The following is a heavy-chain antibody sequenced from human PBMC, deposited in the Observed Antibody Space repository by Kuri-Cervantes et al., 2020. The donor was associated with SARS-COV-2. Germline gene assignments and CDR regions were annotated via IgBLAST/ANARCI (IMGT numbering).Heavy chain of an antibody. Sequence: GESLKIPCKGSGYSFTSYWIGWVRQMPGKGLEWMGIIYPGDSDTRYSPSFQGQVTISSDKSISTAYLQWSSLKASDTAMYYCARLGQQLVLGYYYYYMDVWGKGTTVTVSS. CDR1: GYSFTSYW. D-gene: IGHD6-13*01. CDR2: IYPGDSDT. J-gene: IGHJ6*03. V-gene: IGHV5-51*01. CDR3: ARLGQQLVLGYYYYYMDV.